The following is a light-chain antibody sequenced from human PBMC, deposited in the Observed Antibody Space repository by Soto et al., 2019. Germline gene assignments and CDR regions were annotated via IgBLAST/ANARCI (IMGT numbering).Light chain of an antibody. CDR3: QQYDSSPLT. J-gene: IGKJ4*01. Sequence: EIVLTQSPGTLSLSPGDTATLSCRASQSVSASYLAWYQQIPGQAPRLLIYGASSRATGIPDRFSGSGSGTDFTLTISRLEPEDLAIYYCQQYDSSPLTFGGGTKVEIK. CDR2: GAS. CDR1: QSVSASY. V-gene: IGKV3-20*01.